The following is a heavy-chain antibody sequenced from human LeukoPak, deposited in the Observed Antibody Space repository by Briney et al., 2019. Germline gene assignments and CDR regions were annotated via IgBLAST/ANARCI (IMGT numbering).Heavy chain of an antibody. J-gene: IGHJ4*02. Sequence: SETLSLTCTVSGGSISSYYWSWIRQPPGKGLEWIGYIYYSGSTNYNPSLKSRDTISVDTSKNQFSLKLSSVTAADTAVYYCARALAAAGPRYFDYWGQGTLVTVSS. CDR2: IYYSGST. CDR3: ARALAAAGPRYFDY. D-gene: IGHD6-13*01. V-gene: IGHV4-59*01. CDR1: GGSISSYY.